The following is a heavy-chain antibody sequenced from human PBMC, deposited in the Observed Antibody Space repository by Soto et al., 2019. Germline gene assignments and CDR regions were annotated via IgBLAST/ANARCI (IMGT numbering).Heavy chain of an antibody. CDR3: ARGNYGSGSNQYWFFDL. CDR1: GFTFSSYA. J-gene: IGHJ2*01. V-gene: IGHV3-23*01. Sequence: EVQLLESGGGLVQPGGSLRLSCAASGFTFSSYAMSWVRQAPGKGLEWVSAISGSGGSTYYADSVKGRFTISRDNSKNSLYVQMNSLRAEDTAVYHCARGNYGSGSNQYWFFDLWGRGTLVSVTS. D-gene: IGHD3-10*01. CDR2: ISGSGGST.